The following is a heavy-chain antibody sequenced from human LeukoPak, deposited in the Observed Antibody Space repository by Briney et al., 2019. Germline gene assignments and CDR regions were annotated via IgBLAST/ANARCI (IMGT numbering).Heavy chain of an antibody. CDR3: AGPFGGYYDSSGLYY. CDR2: IYSGGST. J-gene: IGHJ4*02. V-gene: IGHV3-53*01. CDR1: GFTVSSNY. D-gene: IGHD3-22*01. Sequence: GGSLRLSCAASGFTVSSNYMSWVRQAPGKGLEWVSVIYSGGSTYYADSVKGRFTISRDNSKNTLYLQMNSLRAEDTAVYYCAGPFGGYYDSSGLYYWGQGTLVTVSS.